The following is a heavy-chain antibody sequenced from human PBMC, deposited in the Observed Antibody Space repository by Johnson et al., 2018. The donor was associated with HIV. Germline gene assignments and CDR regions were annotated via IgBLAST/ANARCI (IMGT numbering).Heavy chain of an antibody. CDR3: AKDLPSTRDRPTNSSGWYRGGFDAFDI. V-gene: IGHV3-15*01. CDR2: IISERDGGTT. Sequence: VQLVESGGGLVKPGKSLRLSCEASGFNFNHAWMSWVRQAPGKGLEWVGRIISERDGGTTDYSAPVKDRFTISRDNSKNTLSLQMNSLRAEDTAVYYCAKDLPSTRDRPTNSSGWYRGGFDAFDIWGQGTMVTVSS. CDR1: GFNFNHAW. J-gene: IGHJ3*02. D-gene: IGHD6-19*01.